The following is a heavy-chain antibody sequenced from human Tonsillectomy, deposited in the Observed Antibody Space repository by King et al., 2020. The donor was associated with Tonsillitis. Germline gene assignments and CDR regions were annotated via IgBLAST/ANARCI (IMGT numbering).Heavy chain of an antibody. CDR2: IYYSGST. V-gene: IGHV4-39*01. Sequence: VQLQESGPGLVKPSETLSLTCTVSDGSISTRSHYWGWIRQPPGKGLEWIGNIYYSGSTYYNPSLKSRVTISVDTSKNQFSLKLRSVTAADTAVYYCARGPVVPAAGSYYFDYWGQGTLVTVSS. CDR1: DGSISTRSHY. J-gene: IGHJ4*02. CDR3: ARGPVVPAAGSYYFDY. D-gene: IGHD2-2*01.